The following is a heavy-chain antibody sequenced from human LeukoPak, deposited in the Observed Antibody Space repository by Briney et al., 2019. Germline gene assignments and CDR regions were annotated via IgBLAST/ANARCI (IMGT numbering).Heavy chain of an antibody. V-gene: IGHV4-39*01. Sequence: SETLSLTCTVSGGSISSSSYYWGWIRQPPGKGLEWIGSIYYSGSTYYNPSLKSRVTISVDTSKNQFSLKLSSVTAADTAVHYCARSYYDSSGYYYPTHNDYWGQGTLVTVSS. CDR3: ARSYYDSSGYYYPTHNDY. J-gene: IGHJ4*02. CDR1: GGSISSSSYY. CDR2: IYYSGST. D-gene: IGHD3-22*01.